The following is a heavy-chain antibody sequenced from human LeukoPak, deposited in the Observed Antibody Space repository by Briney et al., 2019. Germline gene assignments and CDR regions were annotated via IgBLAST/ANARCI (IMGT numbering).Heavy chain of an antibody. CDR3: ARNWDYYDSSGPVDY. J-gene: IGHJ4*02. CDR1: GFIFSSYG. CDR2: IWYDGSNK. Sequence: GGSLRLSCAASGFIFSSYGMHWVRQAPGKGLEWVAVIWYDGSNKYYADSVKGRFTISRDNSKNTLYLQMNSLRAEDTAVYYCARNWDYYDSSGPVDYWGQGTLVTVSS. D-gene: IGHD3-22*01. V-gene: IGHV3-33*01.